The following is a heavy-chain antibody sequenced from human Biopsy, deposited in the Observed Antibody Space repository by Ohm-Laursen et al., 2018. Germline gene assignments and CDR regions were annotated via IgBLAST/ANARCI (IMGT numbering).Heavy chain of an antibody. J-gene: IGHJ3*02. Sequence: TLSLTCIVSGDSLTSGPENWSWIRQPPGKGLEWIGYIYYSGSTNYNPSLKSRATISVDTSRNQFSLKLSSVTAADTAVYYCAGRPWPNAFDIWGQGTMVTVSS. D-gene: IGHD5-12*01. CDR1: GDSLTSGPEN. CDR3: AGRPWPNAFDI. CDR2: IYYSGST. V-gene: IGHV4-61*01.